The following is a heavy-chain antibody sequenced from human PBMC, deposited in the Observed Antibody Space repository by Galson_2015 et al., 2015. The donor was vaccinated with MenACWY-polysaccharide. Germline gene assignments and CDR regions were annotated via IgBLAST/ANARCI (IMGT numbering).Heavy chain of an antibody. V-gene: IGHV3-23*01. CDR2: ISGSGGST. CDR1: GFTFSSYA. CDR3: AKDHGATPGQTSTFDP. D-gene: IGHD2-15*01. J-gene: IGHJ5*02. Sequence: SLRLSCAASGFTFSSYAMSWVRQAPGKGLEWVSAISGSGGSTYYADSVKGRFTISRDNSKNTLYLQMNSLRAEDTAVYYCAKDHGATPGQTSTFDPWGQGTLVTVSS.